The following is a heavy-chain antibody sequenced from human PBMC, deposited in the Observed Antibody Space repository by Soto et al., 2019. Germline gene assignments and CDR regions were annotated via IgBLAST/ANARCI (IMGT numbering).Heavy chain of an antibody. D-gene: IGHD2-2*01. CDR3: ARFVVVVPAARNYYYYYMDV. CDR2: MNPNSGNT. V-gene: IGHV1-8*01. J-gene: IGHJ6*03. Sequence: GASVKVSCKASGYTFTSYDINWVRQATGQGLEWMGWMNPNSGNTGYAQKFQGRVTMTRNTSISTAYLELSSLRSEDTAVYYCARFVVVVPAARNYYYYYMDVWGKGTTVTVSS. CDR1: GYTFTSYD.